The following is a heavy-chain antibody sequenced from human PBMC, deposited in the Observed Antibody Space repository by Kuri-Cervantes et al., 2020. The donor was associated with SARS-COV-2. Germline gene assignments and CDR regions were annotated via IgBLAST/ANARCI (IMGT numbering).Heavy chain of an antibody. J-gene: IGHJ4*02. CDR3: ARARVGVPDF. D-gene: IGHD2-21*01. CDR2: ISNDGSNK. Sequence: GESLKISCAASGFTFSSCAMHWVRQAPGKGLGWVAVISNDGSNKNYADSVKGRFTISRDNSKNTLYLQMNSLRTEDTAVFYCARARVGVPDFWGQGTLVTVSS. V-gene: IGHV3-30-3*01. CDR1: GFTFSSCA.